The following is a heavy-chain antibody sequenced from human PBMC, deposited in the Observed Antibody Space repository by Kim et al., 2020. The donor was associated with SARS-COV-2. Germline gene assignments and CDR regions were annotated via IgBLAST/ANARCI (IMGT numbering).Heavy chain of an antibody. J-gene: IGHJ4*02. CDR2: IYYSGST. D-gene: IGHD3-22*01. CDR1: GGSISGYF. Sequence: SETLSLTCTVSGGSISGYFWSWIRQPPGKGLEWIGYIYYSGSTNYNPSLKSRVTISVDSSKNQFSLKLSSVTAADTAVYYCARAVGDSSGYFPLDYWGQG. CDR3: ARAVGDSSGYFPLDY. V-gene: IGHV4-59*01.